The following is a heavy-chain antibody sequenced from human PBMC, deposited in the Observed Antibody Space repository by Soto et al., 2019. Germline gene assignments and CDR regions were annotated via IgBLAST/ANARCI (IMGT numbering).Heavy chain of an antibody. D-gene: IGHD6-6*01. J-gene: IGHJ4*02. CDR1: GGSISSSSYY. Sequence: SETLSLTCTVSGGSISSSSYYWGWIRQPPGKGLEWIGSIYYSGSTYYNPSLKSRVTISVDTSKNQFSLKLSSVTAADTAVYYCASLAARHKGYWGQGSLVTVSS. V-gene: IGHV4-39*01. CDR2: IYYSGST. CDR3: ASLAARHKGY.